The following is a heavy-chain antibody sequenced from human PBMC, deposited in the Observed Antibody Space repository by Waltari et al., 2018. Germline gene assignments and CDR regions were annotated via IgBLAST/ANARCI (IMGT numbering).Heavy chain of an antibody. V-gene: IGHV2-5*01. CDR3: AHRLAYYYDSSGYLPPFDY. D-gene: IGHD3-22*01. Sequence: QITLKESGPTLVKPTQTLTLTCTFSGFSLSTSGVGVGWIRQPPGKALEWLALIYWKDDKRYSPSLKSRLTITKDTSKNQVVLTMTNMDPVDTATYYCAHRLAYYYDSSGYLPPFDYWGQGTLVTVSS. CDR2: IYWKDDK. J-gene: IGHJ4*02. CDR1: GFSLSTSGVG.